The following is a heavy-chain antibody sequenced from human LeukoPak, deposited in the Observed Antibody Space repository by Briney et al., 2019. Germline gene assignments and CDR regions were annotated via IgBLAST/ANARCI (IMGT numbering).Heavy chain of an antibody. CDR2: IRSKANSYAT. D-gene: IGHD1-26*01. CDR3: TRSIVGTIGTFDC. V-gene: IGHV3-73*01. Sequence: GGSLRLSCAASGFTFSSYWMNWVRQASGKGLEWVGRIRSKANSYATAYAASVKGRFTISRDDSKNTAYLQMNSLKTEDTAVYYCTRSIVGTIGTFDCWGQGTLVTISS. J-gene: IGHJ4*02. CDR1: GFTFSSYW.